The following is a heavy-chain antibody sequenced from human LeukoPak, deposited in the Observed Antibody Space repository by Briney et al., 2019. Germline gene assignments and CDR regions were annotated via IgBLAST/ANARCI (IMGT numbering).Heavy chain of an antibody. CDR2: IYSGGST. J-gene: IGHJ3*02. D-gene: IGHD3-22*01. CDR3: AREPPHSYYYDSSGVGAFDI. V-gene: IGHV3-53*01. CDR1: GFAVSSNY. Sequence: GGSQRLSCAASGFAVSSNYMNWVRQAPGKGLEWVSVIYSGGSTYYADSVKGRFTISRDNSKNTLYLQMNSLRVEDTAVYYCAREPPHSYYYDSSGVGAFDIWGQGTMVTVSS.